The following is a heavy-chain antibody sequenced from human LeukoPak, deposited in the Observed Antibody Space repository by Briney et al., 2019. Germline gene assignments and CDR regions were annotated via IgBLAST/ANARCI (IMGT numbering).Heavy chain of an antibody. D-gene: IGHD2-2*02. CDR2: VSYDGNNK. Sequence: GGSLRLSCTTSGFTFKHQAMHWVRQAPGKGLEWVALVSYDGNNKYYADSVKGRFTISRDNSKNTVFLQMNSLRAEDTALYYCAKGYPKSYFDYWGRGTLVTVSS. J-gene: IGHJ4*02. CDR3: AKGYPKSYFDY. CDR1: GFTFKHQA. V-gene: IGHV3-30-3*01.